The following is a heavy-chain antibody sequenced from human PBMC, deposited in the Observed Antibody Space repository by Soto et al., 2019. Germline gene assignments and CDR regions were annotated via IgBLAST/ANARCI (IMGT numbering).Heavy chain of an antibody. Sequence: SVKVSCKASGFTFTSSAVQWVRQARGQRLEWIGWIVVGSGNTNYAQKFQERVTITRDMSTSTAYMELSSLRSEDTAVYYCAAVQDVLRYFDWLLPSDDYWGQGTLVTVSS. CDR2: IVVGSGNT. J-gene: IGHJ4*02. CDR3: AAVQDVLRYFDWLLPSDDY. V-gene: IGHV1-58*01. CDR1: GFTFTSSA. D-gene: IGHD3-9*01.